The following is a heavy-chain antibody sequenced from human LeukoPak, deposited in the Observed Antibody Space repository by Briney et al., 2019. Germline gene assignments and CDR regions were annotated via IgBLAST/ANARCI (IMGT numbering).Heavy chain of an antibody. Sequence: PSETLSLTCTVSGYSISSGYYWGWIRQPPGKGLEWIGSIYHSGSTYYNPSLKSRVTISVDTSKNQFSLKLSSVTAADTAVYYCARALLYCSSTSCYTRGFDYWGQGTPVTVSS. CDR3: ARALLYCSSTSCYTRGFDY. CDR2: IYHSGST. V-gene: IGHV4-38-2*02. CDR1: GYSISSGYY. J-gene: IGHJ4*02. D-gene: IGHD2-2*02.